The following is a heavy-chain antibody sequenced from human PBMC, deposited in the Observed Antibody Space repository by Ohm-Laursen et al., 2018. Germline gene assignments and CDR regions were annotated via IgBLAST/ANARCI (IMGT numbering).Heavy chain of an antibody. CDR1: GFTFSSYS. J-gene: IGHJ4*02. D-gene: IGHD3-16*01. CDR2: ISSSSSYI. CDR3: ARVGGRQLAPNDY. Sequence: SLRLSCAATGFTFSSYSMNWVRQAPGKGLEWVSSISSSSSYIYYADSVKGRFTISRDNAKNSLYLHINSLRAEDTAVYYCARVGGRQLAPNDYWGQGTLVTVSS. V-gene: IGHV3-21*01.